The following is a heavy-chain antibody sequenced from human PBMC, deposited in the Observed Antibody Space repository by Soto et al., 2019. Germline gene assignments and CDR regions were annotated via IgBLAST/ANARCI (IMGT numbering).Heavy chain of an antibody. CDR3: AKDRKTIFGVVPFSGGMDV. V-gene: IGHV3-30*18. D-gene: IGHD3-3*01. J-gene: IGHJ6*02. CDR2: ISYEGSNK. CDR1: GFTFSGYG. Sequence: PGGSLRLSCVASGFTFSGYGMHWVRQAPGKGLEWVAVISYEGSNKYYADSVKGRFTISRDSSINTMYLEMNSLRAEDTAVYYCAKDRKTIFGVVPFSGGMDVWGQGTTVTVSS.